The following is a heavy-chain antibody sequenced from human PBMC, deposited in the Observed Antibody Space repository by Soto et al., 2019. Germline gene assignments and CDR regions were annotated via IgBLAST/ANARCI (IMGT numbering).Heavy chain of an antibody. CDR2: TYYRSRWYS. CDR3: ARSEEDSDYYYYGMDV. Sequence: SQTLSLPCVGSGDTVSSNSVAWNWVRQSPSRGLEWLGRTYYRSRWYSDYAVSVRSRIDINADTSKNQVSLQLNSMTPEDTAVYYCARSEEDSDYYYYGMDVWGQGTTVTVSS. J-gene: IGHJ6*02. CDR1: GDTVSSNSVA. V-gene: IGHV6-1*01. D-gene: IGHD2-15*01.